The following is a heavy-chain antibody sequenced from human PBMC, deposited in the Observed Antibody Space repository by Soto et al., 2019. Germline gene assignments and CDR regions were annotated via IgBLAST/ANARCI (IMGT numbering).Heavy chain of an antibody. CDR3: AKDTDTAMVYYFDY. Sequence: GGSLRLSCAASGFTFDDYAMHWVRQAPGKGLEWVSGISWNSGSIGYADSVKGRFTISRDNAKNSLYLQMNSLRAEDTALYYCAKDTDTAMVYYFDYWGQGTLVTVSS. CDR1: GFTFDDYA. V-gene: IGHV3-9*01. D-gene: IGHD5-18*01. CDR2: ISWNSGSI. J-gene: IGHJ4*02.